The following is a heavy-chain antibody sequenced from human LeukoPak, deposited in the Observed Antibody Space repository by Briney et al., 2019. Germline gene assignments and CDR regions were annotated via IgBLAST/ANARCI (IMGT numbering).Heavy chain of an antibody. CDR2: IRGSGGYT. CDR1: RVTFSKYA. J-gene: IGHJ4*02. CDR3: AKDREGGYCSGGSCSFDY. V-gene: IGHV3-23*01. D-gene: IGHD2-15*01. Sequence: GGSPRLSCAATRVTFSKYAMSWVRQPPGKGLDWVSGIRGSGGYTYYADSVKGRFTISRDNSKNTLYLQMNSLRAEDTAVYYCAKDREGGYCSGGSCSFDYWGQGTLVTVSS.